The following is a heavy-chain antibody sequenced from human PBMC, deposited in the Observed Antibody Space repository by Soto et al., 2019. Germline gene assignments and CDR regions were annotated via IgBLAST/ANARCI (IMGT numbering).Heavy chain of an antibody. CDR2: IYSGGST. J-gene: IGHJ4*02. Sequence: PGGSLRLSCAASGFTVSTKYMSWVRQAPGKGLEWVSVIYSGGSTFYADSVRGRFTISRDNSKNTLNLQMNSLRAEDTAVYYCARDPTFHYAILTGYPYYFDYWSQGTLVTVSS. V-gene: IGHV3-66*01. CDR3: ARDPTFHYAILTGYPYYFDY. CDR1: GFTVSTKY. D-gene: IGHD3-9*01.